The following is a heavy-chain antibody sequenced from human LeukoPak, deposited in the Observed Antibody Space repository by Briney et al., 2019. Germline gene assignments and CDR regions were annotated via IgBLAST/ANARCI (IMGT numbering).Heavy chain of an antibody. Sequence: PSETLSLTCTVSGGSISSSSYYWGWIRQPPGKGLEWIGSIFSTGSTYYNPSLKSRVTISVDTSKNQFSLKLSSVTAADTAVYYCARRGHYYDSRGYYYSDYWGQGTLVTVSS. CDR3: ARRGHYYDSRGYYYSDY. J-gene: IGHJ4*02. V-gene: IGHV4-39*07. CDR1: GGSISSSSYY. D-gene: IGHD3-22*01. CDR2: IFSTGST.